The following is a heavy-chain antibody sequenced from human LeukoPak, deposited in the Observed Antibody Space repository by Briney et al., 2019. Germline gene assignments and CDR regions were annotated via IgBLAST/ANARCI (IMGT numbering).Heavy chain of an antibody. V-gene: IGHV4-59*01. D-gene: IGHD6-13*01. CDR1: SFSISTYY. CDR2: IYYSGTN. J-gene: IGHJ4*02. Sequence: SETLSLTCTVSSFSISTYYWMWLRQPPGKGREWIGYIYYSGTNNYNPSLKSLVTISVDTSKNQFSLKLSSVTAADTAVYYCARGVYIAAAQYGYWGQGTLVTVSS. CDR3: ARGVYIAAAQYGY.